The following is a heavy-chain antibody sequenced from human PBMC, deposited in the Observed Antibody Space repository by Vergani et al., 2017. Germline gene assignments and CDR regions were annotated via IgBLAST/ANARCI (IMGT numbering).Heavy chain of an antibody. CDR2: IYYSGST. J-gene: IGHJ4*02. CDR3: ARGRYCSGGSCYFDY. V-gene: IGHV4-59*12. D-gene: IGHD2-15*01. CDR1: GGSISSYY. Sequence: QVQLQESGPGLVKPSETLSLTCTVSGGSISSYYWSWIRQPPGKGLEWIGYIYYSGSTNYNPSLKSRVTISVDTSKNQFSLKLSSVTAADTAVYYCARGRYCSGGSCYFDYWGQGTLVTVSS.